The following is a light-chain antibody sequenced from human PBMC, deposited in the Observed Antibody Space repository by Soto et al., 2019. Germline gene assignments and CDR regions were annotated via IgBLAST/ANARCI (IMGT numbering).Light chain of an antibody. J-gene: IGKJ1*01. CDR2: GAS. Sequence: EIVMTQSPATLSVSPGERATLSCRASQSVSSNFAWYQQKPGQAPRLLIYGASTRATGIPARFSGSESGTEFTLAISSLQSEDFAVYYCQQYNNWPWTFGQGTKVEIK. CDR3: QQYNNWPWT. V-gene: IGKV3-15*01. CDR1: QSVSSN.